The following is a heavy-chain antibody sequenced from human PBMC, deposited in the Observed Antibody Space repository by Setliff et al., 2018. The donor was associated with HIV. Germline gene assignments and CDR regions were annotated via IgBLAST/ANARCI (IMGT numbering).Heavy chain of an antibody. J-gene: IGHJ5*01. Sequence: SETLSLTCTVSGDSISSSYYWTWIRQPPGKGLEWIGYIYTSGSTNYNPSLKNRVTISVDTSKNQFSPRLSSVTAADTAVYYCARGYSSSWYDSWGQGTLVTVSS. CDR1: GDSISSSYY. V-gene: IGHV4-4*08. D-gene: IGHD6-13*01. CDR2: IYTSGST. CDR3: ARGYSSSWYDS.